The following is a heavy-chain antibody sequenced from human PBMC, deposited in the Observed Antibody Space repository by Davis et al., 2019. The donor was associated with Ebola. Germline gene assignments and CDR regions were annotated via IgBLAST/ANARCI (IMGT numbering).Heavy chain of an antibody. V-gene: IGHV5-51*01. CDR3: ASLRRTITGMDDGFDI. J-gene: IGHJ3*02. Sequence: KVSCKGSGYSFTSYWIGWVRQMPGKGLDWMGIIYTGDSDTRYSPSFRGQVIISADKSMKTAFLQWSSLKASDSGMYYCASLRRTITGMDDGFDIWGEGTMVTVSS. CDR1: GYSFTSYW. D-gene: IGHD2-8*02. CDR2: IYTGDSDT.